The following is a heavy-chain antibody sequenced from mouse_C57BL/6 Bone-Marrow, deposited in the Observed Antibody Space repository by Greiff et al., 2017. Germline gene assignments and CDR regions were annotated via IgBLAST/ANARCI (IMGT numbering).Heavy chain of an antibody. Sequence: EVQLQQSGAELVRPGASVKLSCTASGFNIKDDYMHWVKQRPEQGLEWIGWIDPENGDTAYASKFQGKATITADTSSNTAYLQLSSLTSEDTAVYYCTTGYDWFAYWGQGTLVTVSA. D-gene: IGHD2-3*01. CDR2: IDPENGDT. V-gene: IGHV14-4*01. CDR3: TTGYDWFAY. J-gene: IGHJ3*01. CDR1: GFNIKDDY.